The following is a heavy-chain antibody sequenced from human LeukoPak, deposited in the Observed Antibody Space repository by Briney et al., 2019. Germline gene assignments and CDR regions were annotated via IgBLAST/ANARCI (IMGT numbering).Heavy chain of an antibody. CDR1: GFTFSIYA. D-gene: IGHD4-17*01. CDR2: ISGSGGST. J-gene: IGHJ4*02. CDR3: AKFRNDYGDYCYYFDY. V-gene: IGHV3-23*01. Sequence: GGPLRLSCAASGFTFSIYAMSWVRQAPGKGLEWVSAISGSGGSTYYADSVKGRFTISRDNSKNTLYLQMNSLRAEDTAVYYCAKFRNDYGDYCYYFDYWGQGTLVTVSS.